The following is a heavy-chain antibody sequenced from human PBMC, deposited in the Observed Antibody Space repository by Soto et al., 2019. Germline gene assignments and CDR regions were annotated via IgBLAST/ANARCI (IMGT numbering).Heavy chain of an antibody. V-gene: IGHV3-30-3*01. J-gene: IGHJ6*02. CDR2: ISYDGSNK. CDR3: ARDRYGSPHGGMDV. Sequence: QVQLVESGGGVVQPGMSLRLSCAASGFTFSSYAMHWVRQAPGKGLEWVAVISYDGSNKYYADSVKGRFTISRDNSKNTVYLQMNSLIAEDTVVYYCARDRYGSPHGGMDVWGQGATVTVSS. CDR1: GFTFSSYA. D-gene: IGHD5-18*01.